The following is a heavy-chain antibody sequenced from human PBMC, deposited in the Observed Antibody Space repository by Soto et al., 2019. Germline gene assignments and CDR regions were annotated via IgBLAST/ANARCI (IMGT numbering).Heavy chain of an antibody. J-gene: IGHJ3*02. CDR2: MNPNSGNT. V-gene: IGHV1-8*01. CDR1: GYTFASYE. CDR3: ARGKGEYIDWLLPFDAFDI. D-gene: IGHD3-9*01. Sequence: GASVKVSCKASGYTFASYEINWVRQATGQGLEWMGWMNPNSGNTGYAQKFQGRVTMTRNTSASTGYMELSSLRSEDTAVYYCARGKGEYIDWLLPFDAFDIWGQGAVVTVS.